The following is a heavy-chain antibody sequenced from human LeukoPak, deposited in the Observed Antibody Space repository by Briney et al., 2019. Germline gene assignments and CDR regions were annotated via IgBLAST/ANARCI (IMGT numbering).Heavy chain of an antibody. Sequence: PGGSLRLSCAASGFTFSSYGMHWVRQAPGKGLEWVAVISYDGSNKYYADSVKGRFTISRDNSKNTLYLQMNSLRAEDTAVYYCAKSQRAHCTNGVCYTDYYYYGMDVRGQGTTVTVSS. D-gene: IGHD2-8*01. V-gene: IGHV3-30*18. CDR1: GFTFSSYG. CDR2: ISYDGSNK. CDR3: AKSQRAHCTNGVCYTDYYYYGMDV. J-gene: IGHJ6*02.